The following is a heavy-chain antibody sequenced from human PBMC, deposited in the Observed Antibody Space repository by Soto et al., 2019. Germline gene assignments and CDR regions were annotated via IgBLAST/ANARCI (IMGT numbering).Heavy chain of an antibody. CDR2: INHSGST. CDR3: ASSGCSSTSCYWFDP. D-gene: IGHD2-2*01. V-gene: IGHV4-34*01. CDR1: GGSLSGYY. Sequence: PSETLSLTCAVYGGSLSGYYWSWIRQPPGKGLEWIGEINHSGSTNYNPSLKSRVTISVDTSKNQFSLKLSSVTAADTAVYYCASSGCSSTSCYWFDPWGQGTLVT. J-gene: IGHJ5*02.